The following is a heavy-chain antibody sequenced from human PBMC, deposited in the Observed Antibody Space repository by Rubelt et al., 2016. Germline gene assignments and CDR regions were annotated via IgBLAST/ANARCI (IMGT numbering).Heavy chain of an antibody. CDR1: GGSISSNY. CDR3: ARDRPGGGVNIDY. Sequence: QVQMQESGPGLVKPSETLSLTCTVSGGSISSNYWSWIRQPPGKGLDWIGYVHYSGTTNYNPSLKSRVTMSVDMSRNHFSLRLTAVTDADTAVYYCARDRPGGGVNIDYWGQGTLVTVSS. D-gene: IGHD2-15*01. CDR2: VHYSGTT. V-gene: IGHV4-59*01. J-gene: IGHJ4*02.